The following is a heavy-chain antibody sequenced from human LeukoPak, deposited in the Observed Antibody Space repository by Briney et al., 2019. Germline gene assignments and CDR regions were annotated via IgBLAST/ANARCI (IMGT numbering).Heavy chain of an antibody. Sequence: SETLSLTCAVCGGSFSGYYWLWIREPTGKGLEWIGDINHCGSPNHTLSLKSRVTTSVDTSKNQFSLKLSSVTAADTAVYYCATSSGFYYDYGMDVWGQGTTVTVSS. D-gene: IGHD3-3*01. CDR2: INHCGSP. V-gene: IGHV4-34*01. CDR1: GGSFSGYY. CDR3: ATSSGFYYDYGMDV. J-gene: IGHJ6*02.